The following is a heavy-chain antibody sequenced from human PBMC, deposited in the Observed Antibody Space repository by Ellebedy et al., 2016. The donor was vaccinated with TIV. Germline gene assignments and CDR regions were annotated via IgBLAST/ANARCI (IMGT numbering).Heavy chain of an antibody. CDR1: GGTFSSYA. CDR3: ARVDRVGSNYDY. J-gene: IGHJ4*02. D-gene: IGHD1-14*01. V-gene: IGHV1-18*01. CDR2: ISAYNGNT. Sequence: ASVKVSCKASGGTFSSYAISWVRQAPGQGLEWMGWISAYNGNTNYAQKLQGRVTMTTDTSTSTAYMELRSLRSDDTAVYYCARVDRVGSNYDYWGQGTLVTVSS.